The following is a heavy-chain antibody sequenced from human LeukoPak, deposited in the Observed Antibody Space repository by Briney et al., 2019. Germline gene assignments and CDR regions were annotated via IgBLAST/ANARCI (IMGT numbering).Heavy chain of an antibody. Sequence: PGRSLRLSCAASGFTFSSYAMHWVRQAPGKGLEWVAVISYDGSNKYYADSVKGRFTISRDNSKNTLYLQMNSLRAEDTAVYYCARGISSSWYKGPFDYWGQGTLVTVSS. V-gene: IGHV3-30-3*01. CDR2: ISYDGSNK. J-gene: IGHJ4*02. CDR1: GFTFSSYA. CDR3: ARGISSSWYKGPFDY. D-gene: IGHD6-13*01.